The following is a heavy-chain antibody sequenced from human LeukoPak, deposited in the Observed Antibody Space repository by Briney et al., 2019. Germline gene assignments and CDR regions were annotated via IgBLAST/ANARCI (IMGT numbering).Heavy chain of an antibody. J-gene: IGHJ4*02. CDR2: IHTSGTM. Sequence: SETLSLTCTVSGGSVSTGSYYWSWIRQPAGRGLEWIGHIHTSGTMNYNASLKSRVRISVETSKNQFSLRLSSVTAADTAVYSCARGILRDYYDSSGFYHRGGVGYWGQGTLVTVSS. V-gene: IGHV4-61*09. D-gene: IGHD3-22*01. CDR1: GGSVSTGSYY. CDR3: ARGILRDYYDSSGFYHRGGVGY.